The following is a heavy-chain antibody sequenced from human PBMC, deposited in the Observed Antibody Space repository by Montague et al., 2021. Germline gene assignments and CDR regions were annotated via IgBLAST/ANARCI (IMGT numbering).Heavy chain of an antibody. CDR2: IYYSGNS. V-gene: IGHV4-39*07. D-gene: IGHD6-13*01. J-gene: IGHJ5*02. CDR1: GASITSNIYY. CDR3: ARVFSSLYVRWFDP. Sequence: SETLSLTCTVSGASITSNIYYWGWTRQSPGKGLEWIGSIYYSGNSFYQPSLKSRITIAVDTSKNQFSLKLSSVTAADTAIYYCARVFSSLYVRWFDPWGQGTLVTVSS.